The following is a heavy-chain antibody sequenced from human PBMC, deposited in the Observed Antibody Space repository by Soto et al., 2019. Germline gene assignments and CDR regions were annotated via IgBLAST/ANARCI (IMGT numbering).Heavy chain of an antibody. V-gene: IGHV3-21*06. CDR1: GFTFSDEN. CDR3: ARDSDCHSTSCFFPPHV. D-gene: IGHD2-2*01. J-gene: IGHJ6*02. CDR2: ISGGGSYI. Sequence: LRLSCSASGFTFSDENMSWVRQVPGKGLEWVSGISGGGSYIFYADSVQGRFSISRDNPKNSLFLEMNSLRVEDTAVYYCARDSDCHSTSCFFPPHVWGQGTTVTVSS.